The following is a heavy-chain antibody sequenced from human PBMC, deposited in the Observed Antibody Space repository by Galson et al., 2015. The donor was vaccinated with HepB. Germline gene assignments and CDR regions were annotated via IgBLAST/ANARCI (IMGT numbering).Heavy chain of an antibody. V-gene: IGHV3-30*18. J-gene: IGHJ4*02. CDR1: GFTFSSYG. D-gene: IGHD6-13*01. CDR3: AKDRGGVGSSSWYGGFDY. CDR2: ISYDGSNK. Sequence: SLRLSCAASGFTFSSYGMHWVRQAPGKGLEWVAVISYDGSNKYYADSVKGRFTISRDNSKNTLYLQMNSLRAEDTAVYYCAKDRGGVGSSSWYGGFDYWGQGTLVTVSS.